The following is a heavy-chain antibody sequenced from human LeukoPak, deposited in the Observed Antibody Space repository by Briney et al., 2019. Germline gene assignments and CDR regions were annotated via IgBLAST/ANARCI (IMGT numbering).Heavy chain of an antibody. J-gene: IGHJ4*02. CDR3: AREVAGFDY. V-gene: IGHV3-48*01. D-gene: IGHD6-19*01. CDR1: GFTFSSCS. Sequence: GGSLRLSCAASGFTFSSCSMNWVRQAPGKGLEWVSYISSSSTIYYADSVKGRFTISRDNAKNSLSLQMNSLRAEDTAVYYCAREVAGFDYWGQGTLVTVSS. CDR2: ISSSSTI.